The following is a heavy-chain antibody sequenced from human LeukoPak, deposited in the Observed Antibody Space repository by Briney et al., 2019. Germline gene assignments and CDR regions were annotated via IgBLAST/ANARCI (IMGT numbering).Heavy chain of an antibody. Sequence: PSETLSLTCTVSGGSISSSSYYWGSIRQPPGKGLEWIGSIYYSGSTYYNPSLKSRVTISVDTSKNQFSLKLSSVTAADTAVYYCARYQGYCSGGSCYRYFDYWGQGTLVTVSS. CDR3: ARYQGYCSGGSCYRYFDY. CDR1: GGSISSSSYY. D-gene: IGHD2-15*01. J-gene: IGHJ4*02. V-gene: IGHV4-39*01. CDR2: IYYSGST.